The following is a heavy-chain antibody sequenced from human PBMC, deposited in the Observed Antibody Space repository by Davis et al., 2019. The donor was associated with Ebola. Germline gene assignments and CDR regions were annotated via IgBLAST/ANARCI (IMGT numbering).Heavy chain of an antibody. CDR2: MSASGGVT. CDR1: GFTFSSFG. D-gene: IGHD2-15*01. Sequence: PGGSLRLSCAASGFTFSSFGMSWVRQAPGKGLEWISAMSASGGVTHYADSVKGRFAISRDNSKNTLYLQMNTLRAEDTAVYYCARGEDIAVVAAATPFDYWGQGTLVTVSS. J-gene: IGHJ4*02. V-gene: IGHV3-23*01. CDR3: ARGEDIAVVAAATPFDY.